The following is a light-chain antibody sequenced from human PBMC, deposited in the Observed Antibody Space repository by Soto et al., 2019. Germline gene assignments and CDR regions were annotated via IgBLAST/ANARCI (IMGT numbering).Light chain of an antibody. V-gene: IGLV2-11*01. CDR2: DVV. CDR3: HSNAGIFAL. J-gene: IGLJ2*01. Sequence: QSALTQPRSVSGSPGQSVTISCTGSSSDVGNYNYVSWYQQHPGKVPKLMIYDVVKRPSGVPDRFSGSKSGNTASLTISGLQAEDEAAYYCHSNAGIFALVGEGTKVTVL. CDR1: SSDVGNYNY.